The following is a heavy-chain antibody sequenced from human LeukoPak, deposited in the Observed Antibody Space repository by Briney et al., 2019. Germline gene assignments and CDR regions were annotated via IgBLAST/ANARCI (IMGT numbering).Heavy chain of an antibody. CDR2: ISGYNGKT. Sequence: ASVKVSCKASGYTFTSYGINWVRQAPGQGLKWMGWISGYNGKTYYARKLQGRVTMTTDTSTSTAYMELRSLRSDDTAVYYCARYRSSWYTGLSYYYMDVWGKGTTVTVSS. V-gene: IGHV1-18*01. CDR1: GYTFTSYG. CDR3: ARYRSSWYTGLSYYYMDV. D-gene: IGHD6-13*01. J-gene: IGHJ6*03.